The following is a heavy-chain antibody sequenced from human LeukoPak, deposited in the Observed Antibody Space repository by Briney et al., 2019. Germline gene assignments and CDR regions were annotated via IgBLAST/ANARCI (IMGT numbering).Heavy chain of an antibody. CDR1: GYTFNSYG. CDR3: ARDSSGWYPKSFDY. V-gene: IGHV1-18*01. CDR2: ISAYNGNT. Sequence: ASVTVSCKASGYTFNSYGISWVRQAPGQGLEWMGWISAYNGNTNYAQKLQGRVTMTTDTSTSTAYMELKSLRSDDTAVYYCARDSSGWYPKSFDYWGQGTLVTVSS. D-gene: IGHD6-19*01. J-gene: IGHJ4*02.